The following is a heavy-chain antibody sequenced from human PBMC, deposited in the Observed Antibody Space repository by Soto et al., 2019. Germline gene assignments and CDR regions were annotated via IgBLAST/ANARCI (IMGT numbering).Heavy chain of an antibody. Sequence: QITLKESGPTLVKPTQTLTLTCTFSGFSLSTRGVGVGWIRQPPGKALEWLALIYWDDDEWYSPSLKSRLTTIQDTSKTQVVLAMTTMDPVDTATYYCAHRSGGWQYYFDYWGQGTLVTVSS. D-gene: IGHD6-19*01. CDR3: AHRSGGWQYYFDY. CDR1: GFSLSTRGVG. CDR2: IYWDDDE. V-gene: IGHV2-5*02. J-gene: IGHJ4*02.